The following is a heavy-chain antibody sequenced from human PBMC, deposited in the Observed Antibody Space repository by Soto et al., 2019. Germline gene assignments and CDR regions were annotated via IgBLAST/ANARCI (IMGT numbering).Heavy chain of an antibody. CDR3: ARGAYCGGDCYSLYFDY. V-gene: IGHV4-34*01. D-gene: IGHD2-21*02. CDR2: INHSGST. CDR1: GGSFSGYY. Sequence: SETLSLTCAVYGGSFSGYYWSWIRQPPGKGLEWIGEINHSGSTNYNPSLKSRVTISVDTSKNQFSLKLSSVTAADTAVYYCARGAYCGGDCYSLYFDYWGQGTLVTVSS. J-gene: IGHJ4*02.